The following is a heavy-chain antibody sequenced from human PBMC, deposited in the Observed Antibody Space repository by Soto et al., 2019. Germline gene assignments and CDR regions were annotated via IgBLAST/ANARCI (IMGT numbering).Heavy chain of an antibody. CDR1: GFTFSSYG. V-gene: IGHV3-30*18. Sequence: HPGGSLRLSCAASGFTFSSYGMHWVRQAPGKGLEWVAVISYDGSNKYYADSVKGRFTISRDNSKNTLYLQMNSLRAEDTAVYYSAKGGSGWYYTQVNWFDPWGQGTLVTVSS. J-gene: IGHJ5*02. D-gene: IGHD6-19*01. CDR2: ISYDGSNK. CDR3: AKGGSGWYYTQVNWFDP.